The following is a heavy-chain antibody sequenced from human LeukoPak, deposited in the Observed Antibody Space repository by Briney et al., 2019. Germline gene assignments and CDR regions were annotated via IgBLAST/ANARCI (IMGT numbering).Heavy chain of an antibody. CDR3: ARARIVVAGNNWFDP. CDR2: ISYDGSNK. J-gene: IGHJ5*02. Sequence: GGSLRLSCAASGFTFSSYAMHWVRQAPGKGLEWVAVISYDGSNKYYADSVKGRFTISRDNSKNTLYLQMNSLRAEDTAVYYCARARIVVAGNNWFDPWGQGTLVTVSS. V-gene: IGHV3-30*04. CDR1: GFTFSSYA. D-gene: IGHD6-19*01.